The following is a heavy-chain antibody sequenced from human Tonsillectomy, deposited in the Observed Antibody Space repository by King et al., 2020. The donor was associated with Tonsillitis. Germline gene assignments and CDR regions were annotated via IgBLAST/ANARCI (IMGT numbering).Heavy chain of an antibody. V-gene: IGHV4-59*01. CDR3: ARGAGWYDY. Sequence: VQLQESGPGLVRPSETLSLTCTVSGDSIASNYWSWLRQSQTKGLEWIGFIQYTGNTRYNPSVKGRVTITIDTSKNQFSLKLNSVTAADTAVYYCARGAGWYDYWGQGTLVTVSS. CDR1: GDSIASNY. D-gene: IGHD6-19*01. CDR2: IQYTGNT. J-gene: IGHJ4*02.